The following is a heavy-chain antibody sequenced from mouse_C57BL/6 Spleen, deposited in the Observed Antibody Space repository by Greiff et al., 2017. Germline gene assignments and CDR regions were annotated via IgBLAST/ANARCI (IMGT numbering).Heavy chain of an antibody. CDR1: GYTFTDYN. Sequence: EVQLQQSGPELVKPGASVKMSCKASGYTFTDYNMHWVKQSPGKSLEWIGFINPNNGGTSYNQKFKGKATLTVNKSSSTAYMELRSLTSAVYSVDYCACFSPHYIDYWGQGTTLTVSS. CDR2: INPNNGGT. V-gene: IGHV1-22*01. J-gene: IGHJ2*01. CDR3: ACFSPHYIDY.